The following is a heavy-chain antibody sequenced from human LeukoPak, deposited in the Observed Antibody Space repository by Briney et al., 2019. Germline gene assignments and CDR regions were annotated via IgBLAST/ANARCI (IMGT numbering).Heavy chain of an antibody. CDR3: ARGAGSSWFYS. V-gene: IGHV3-48*02. CDR1: GFTFSDQN. J-gene: IGHJ5*01. Sequence: GGSLRLSCAASGFTFSDQNMNWVRQAPGKGLEWLSYISNTGTITHYADSVKGRFTISRDNAKNSLYLQMSTLRDEDTAAYYCARGAGSSWFYSWGQGTLVTVSS. D-gene: IGHD6-13*01. CDR2: ISNTGTIT.